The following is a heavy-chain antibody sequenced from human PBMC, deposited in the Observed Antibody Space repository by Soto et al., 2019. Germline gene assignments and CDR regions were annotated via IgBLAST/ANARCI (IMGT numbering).Heavy chain of an antibody. Sequence: QVQLVESGGGGVQPGRSLTLSCAASGFTFRNYAMHWVRQAPGKGLEWVATISSDGDNKYYTDSVKGPFTISRDNSKNTLYLQMNSLRPEDTAVYYCARPWGQLSTYYYGMDNWGQGTTVTVSS. CDR1: GFTFRNYA. CDR3: ARPWGQLSTYYYGMDN. V-gene: IGHV3-30-3*01. J-gene: IGHJ6*02. CDR2: ISSDGDNK. D-gene: IGHD3-16*01.